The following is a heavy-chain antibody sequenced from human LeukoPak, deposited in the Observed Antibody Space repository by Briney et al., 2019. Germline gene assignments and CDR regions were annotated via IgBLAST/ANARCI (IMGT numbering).Heavy chain of an antibody. D-gene: IGHD3-22*01. CDR1: GGFISNYY. V-gene: IGHV4-59*01. Sequence: SETLSLTCTVSGGFISNYYWSWIRQPPGKELEWIGYIYHSGSTNYNPSLKSRVTISQDTSKNQFSLKLSSVTAADTAVYYCARNADDSSSYPYFDYWGQGTLVTVSS. CDR3: ARNADDSSSYPYFDY. CDR2: IYHSGST. J-gene: IGHJ4*02.